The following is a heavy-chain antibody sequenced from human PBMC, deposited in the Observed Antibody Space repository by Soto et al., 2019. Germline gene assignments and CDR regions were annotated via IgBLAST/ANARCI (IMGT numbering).Heavy chain of an antibody. CDR3: TRGAPYDTSGYPFDY. D-gene: IGHD3-22*01. CDR1: GATFSSYH. Sequence: QVQLVQSGAEVKKPGSSVRVSCKASGATFSSYHISWVRQAPGQGLEWMGGILPIYGTTNYAQKCQGRVTITADESTGTAYMELSSLRSEDTAVYYCTRGAPYDTSGYPFDYWGQGTLVTVSS. CDR2: ILPIYGTT. J-gene: IGHJ4*02. V-gene: IGHV1-69*01.